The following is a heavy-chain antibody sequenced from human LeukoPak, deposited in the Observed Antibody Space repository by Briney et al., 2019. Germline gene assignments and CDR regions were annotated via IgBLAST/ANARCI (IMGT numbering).Heavy chain of an antibody. D-gene: IGHD5-24*01. CDR3: AREDPNGSPGAFDI. CDR2: IIPIFGTT. J-gene: IGHJ3*02. CDR1: GGSFSNYA. Sequence: GASVKVSCKASGGSFSNYAINWVRQAPGQGLEWMGRIIPIFGTTNYAQKFQGRVTITTDESTSTAYMELSSLRSEDTAVYYCAREDPNGSPGAFDIWGQGTMVTVSS. V-gene: IGHV1-69*05.